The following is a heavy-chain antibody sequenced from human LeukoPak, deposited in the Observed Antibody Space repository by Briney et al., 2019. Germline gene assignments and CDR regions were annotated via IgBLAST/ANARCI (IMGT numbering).Heavy chain of an antibody. CDR1: GGSISSSSYY. CDR3: ARHQSPFPPDY. CDR2: IYYSGST. Sequence: SETLSLTCTVSGGSISSSSYYWGWIRQPPGKGLEWIGSIYYSGSTYYNPSLKSRVTISVDTSKNQFSLKLSSVTAADTAVYYCARHQSPFPPDYWGQGTLVTVSS. V-gene: IGHV4-39*01. J-gene: IGHJ4*02.